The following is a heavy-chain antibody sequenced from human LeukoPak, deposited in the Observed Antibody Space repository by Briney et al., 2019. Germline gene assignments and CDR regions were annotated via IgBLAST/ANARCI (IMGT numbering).Heavy chain of an antibody. CDR2: IYTSGST. J-gene: IGHJ6*03. CDR3: ARDGCGGSCFHYYYYYMDV. CDR1: GGSISSYY. V-gene: IGHV4-4*07. D-gene: IGHD2-15*01. Sequence: PSETLSLTCTVSGGSISSYYWSWIRQPAGKGLEWIGRIYTSGSTNYNPSLNSRVTISIDTSKNQSSLKLSSVTAADTAVYYCARDGCGGSCFHYYYYYMDVWGKGTTVTISS.